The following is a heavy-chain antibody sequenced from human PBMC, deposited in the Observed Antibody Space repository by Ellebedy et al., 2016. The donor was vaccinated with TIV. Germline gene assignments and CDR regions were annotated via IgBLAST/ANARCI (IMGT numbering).Heavy chain of an antibody. V-gene: IGHV1-24*01. J-gene: IGHJ5*02. CDR1: GYTFTDYY. CDR3: ATSRYCSSTSCRSGSWFNP. Sequence: ASVKVSXXASGYTFTDYYLHWVRQAPGKGLEWMGGFDPEDGETIYAQKFQGRVTMTEDTSTDTAYMELSSLRSEDTAVYYCATSRYCSSTSCRSGSWFNPWGQGTLVTVSS. D-gene: IGHD2-2*01. CDR2: FDPEDGET.